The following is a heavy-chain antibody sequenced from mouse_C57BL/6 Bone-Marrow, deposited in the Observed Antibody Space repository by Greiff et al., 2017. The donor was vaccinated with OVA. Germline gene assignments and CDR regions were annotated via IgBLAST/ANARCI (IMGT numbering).Heavy chain of an antibody. D-gene: IGHD1-1*01. J-gene: IGHJ1*03. CDR3: ARPHYYYGSSYEDWYFDV. V-gene: IGHV5-9*01. Sequence: DVQLVESGGGLVKPGGSLKLSCAASGFTFSSYTMSWVRQTPEKRLEWVATISGGGGNTYYPDSVKGRFTISRDNAKNTLYLQMSSLRSEDTALYYCARPHYYYGSSYEDWYFDVWGTGTTVTVSS. CDR1: GFTFSSYT. CDR2: ISGGGGNT.